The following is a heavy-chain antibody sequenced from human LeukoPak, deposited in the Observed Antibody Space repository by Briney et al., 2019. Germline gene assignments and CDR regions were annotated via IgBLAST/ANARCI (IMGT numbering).Heavy chain of an antibody. CDR1: RLTFSAYG. V-gene: IGHV3-33*06. Sequence: PGGSLRLSCAASRLTFSAYGMHWVRQAPGKGLEWVAVIWFDGSQKYYADSVKGRFTISRDNSKNTLYLQMNSLRAEDTAVYYCAKGPSIAAHFDYWGQGTLVTVSS. J-gene: IGHJ4*02. CDR2: IWFDGSQK. CDR3: AKGPSIAAHFDY. D-gene: IGHD6-6*01.